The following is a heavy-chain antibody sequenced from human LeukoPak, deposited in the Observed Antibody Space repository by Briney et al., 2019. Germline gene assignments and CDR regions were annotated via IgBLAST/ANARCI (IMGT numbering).Heavy chain of an antibody. D-gene: IGHD3-22*01. CDR2: ISSSGSTI. CDR1: GFTFSSYA. V-gene: IGHV3-48*01. Sequence: GGSLRLSCAASGFTFSSYAMSWVRQAPGKGLEWVSYISSSGSTIYYADSVKGRFTISRDNSKNTLYLQMNSLRAEDTAVYYCAKSLLGYYYDSSGYSSPLDYWGQGTLVTVSS. J-gene: IGHJ4*02. CDR3: AKSLLGYYYDSSGYSSPLDY.